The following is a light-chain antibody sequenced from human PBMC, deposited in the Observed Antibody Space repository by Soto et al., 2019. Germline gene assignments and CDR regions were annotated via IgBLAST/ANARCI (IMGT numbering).Light chain of an antibody. J-gene: IGLJ1*01. CDR2: DVS. CDR3: SSYTSSSTLYV. CDR1: SSDVGGYNY. Sequence: QSVLTQPASVSGSPGQSITISCTGTSSDVGGYNYVSWYQQHPGKAPKLMIYDVSNRPSGASSRFSGSKSGNTASLTISGLQAEDEADYYCSSYTSSSTLYVFGTGTKVTVL. V-gene: IGLV2-14*01.